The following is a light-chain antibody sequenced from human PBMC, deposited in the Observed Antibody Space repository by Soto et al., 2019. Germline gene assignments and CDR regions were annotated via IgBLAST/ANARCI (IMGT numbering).Light chain of an antibody. CDR2: EVN. Sequence: QSVLTQPPSASGSPGQSVTISCTGTSSDFGTYNFVSWYQQHPGKAPKLMIYEVNKRPSGVPDRFSGSKSGNTASLTISGLQAEDEGDYYCSSYTSSTTLVAFGGGTKVTVL. V-gene: IGLV2-8*01. CDR3: SSYTSSTTLVA. J-gene: IGLJ2*01. CDR1: SSDFGTYNF.